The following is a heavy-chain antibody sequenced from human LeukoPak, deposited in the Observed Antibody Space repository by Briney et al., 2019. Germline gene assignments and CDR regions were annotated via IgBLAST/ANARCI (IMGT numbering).Heavy chain of an antibody. Sequence: GASVKVSCKVSGYTLTELSMHWVRQAPGKGLEWMEGFDPEDGETIYAQKFQGRVTMTEDTSTDTAYMELSSLRSEDTAVYYCATHYDSSGYYYSTYYFDYWGQGTLVTVSS. D-gene: IGHD3-22*01. CDR1: GYTLTELS. V-gene: IGHV1-24*01. CDR3: ATHYDSSGYYYSTYYFDY. J-gene: IGHJ4*02. CDR2: FDPEDGET.